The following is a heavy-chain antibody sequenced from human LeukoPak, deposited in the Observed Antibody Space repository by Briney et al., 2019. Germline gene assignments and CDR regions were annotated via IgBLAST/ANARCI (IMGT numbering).Heavy chain of an antibody. CDR2: ISSSSSYI. Sequence: GGSMTLSCVDPTFTLSRYRVNWDRPAPGKGLEWVSSISSSSSYIYYADSVKGRFTISRDNAKNSLYLQMNSLRAENTAVYYFARDRATVTTWVNDYWGQGTLVTVSS. CDR1: TFTLSRYR. D-gene: IGHD4-17*01. J-gene: IGHJ4*02. CDR3: ARDRATVTTWVNDY. V-gene: IGHV3-21*01.